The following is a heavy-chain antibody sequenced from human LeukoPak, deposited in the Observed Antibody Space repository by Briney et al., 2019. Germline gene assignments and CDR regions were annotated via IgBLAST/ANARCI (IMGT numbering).Heavy chain of an antibody. CDR1: GGSISSYY. CDR3: ARDTNWNYADY. V-gene: IGHV4-59*01. Sequence: SETLSLTCTVSGGSISSYYCSWIRQPPGKGLEWIGYIHYSGSTNYNPSLKSRVTISVDTSKNQFSLKLSSVTAADTAVYYCARDTNWNYADYWGQGTLVTVSS. CDR2: IHYSGST. J-gene: IGHJ4*02. D-gene: IGHD1-7*01.